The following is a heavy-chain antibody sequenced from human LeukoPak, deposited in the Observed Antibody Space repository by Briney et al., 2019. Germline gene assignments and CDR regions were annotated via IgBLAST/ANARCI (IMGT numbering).Heavy chain of an antibody. Sequence: GGSLRLSCAASGFTFSSYSMNWVRQAPGKGLEWVSSISSSSSYIYYADSVKGRFTISRDNAKNSLYLQMNSLRAEDTAVYYCARATDFWSGYPDYWGQGTLVTVSS. CDR2: ISSSSSYI. D-gene: IGHD3-3*01. J-gene: IGHJ4*02. V-gene: IGHV3-21*01. CDR1: GFTFSSYS. CDR3: ARATDFWSGYPDY.